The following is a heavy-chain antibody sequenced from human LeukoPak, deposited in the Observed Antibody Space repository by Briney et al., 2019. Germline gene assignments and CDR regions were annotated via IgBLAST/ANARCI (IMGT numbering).Heavy chain of an antibody. CDR2: IYYSGST. J-gene: IGHJ3*02. CDR3: ARDLASWELGAFDI. CDR1: GGSISSGDYY. Sequence: SETLSLTCTVSGGSISSGDYYWSWIRQPPGKGLEWIGYIYYSGSTYYSPSLKSRVTISVDTSKNQFSLKLSSVTAADTAVYYCARDLASWELGAFDIWGQGTMVTVSS. V-gene: IGHV4-30-4*08. D-gene: IGHD1-26*01.